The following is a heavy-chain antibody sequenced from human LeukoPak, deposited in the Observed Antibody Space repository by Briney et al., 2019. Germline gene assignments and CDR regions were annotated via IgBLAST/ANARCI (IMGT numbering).Heavy chain of an antibody. CDR3: ATLRFGEFTFDY. Sequence: EASVKVSCKVSGYTLTELSMHWVRQAPGKGLERMGGFDPEDGETIYAQKFQGRVTMTEDTSTDTAYMELSSLRSEDTAVYYCATLRFGEFTFDYWGQGTLVTVSS. CDR1: GYTLTELS. V-gene: IGHV1-24*01. D-gene: IGHD3-10*01. CDR2: FDPEDGET. J-gene: IGHJ4*02.